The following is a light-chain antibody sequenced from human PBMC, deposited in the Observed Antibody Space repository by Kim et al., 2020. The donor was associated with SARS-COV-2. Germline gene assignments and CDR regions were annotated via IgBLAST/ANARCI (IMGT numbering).Light chain of an antibody. CDR1: NIGSEN. CDR3: QVWDSSTAM. CDR2: GNT. Sequence: SYELTQPLSVSVALGQTATITCAENNIGSENVHWYQQKPGPAPVLVIYGNTYRPSGIPERFSGSKSENTATLTISGAHAVDEADYYCQVWDSSTAMFGGGAQLAVL. J-gene: IGLJ3*02. V-gene: IGLV3-9*01.